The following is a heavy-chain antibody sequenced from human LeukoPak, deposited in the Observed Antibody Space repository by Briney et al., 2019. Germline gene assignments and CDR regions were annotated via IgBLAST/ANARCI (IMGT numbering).Heavy chain of an antibody. CDR2: IYSGGTT. CDR1: GLTFMKYS. V-gene: IGHV3-53*01. D-gene: IGHD3-9*01. Sequence: GGSLRLSCAASGLTFMKYSMTWVRQAPGKGLEWVSIIYSGGTTYYADSVKGRFTISRDNSKNTLFLQMNSLRAEDTAVYYCARGHWFAHLDYWGQGTLVTVSS. J-gene: IGHJ4*02. CDR3: ARGHWFAHLDY.